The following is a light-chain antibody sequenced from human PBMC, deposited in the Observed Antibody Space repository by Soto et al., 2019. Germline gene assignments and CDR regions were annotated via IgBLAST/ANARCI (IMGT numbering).Light chain of an antibody. Sequence: QSVLTQPASVSGSPGQSITISCTGTSSDVGSYNLVSWYQQHPGKAPNLMIYEGSKRPSGVSNRFSGSKSGNTAFLTISGLQAEDEADYYCCSYAGSSTYVFGTGTKGTVL. CDR2: EGS. J-gene: IGLJ1*01. V-gene: IGLV2-23*01. CDR1: SSDVGSYNL. CDR3: CSYAGSSTYV.